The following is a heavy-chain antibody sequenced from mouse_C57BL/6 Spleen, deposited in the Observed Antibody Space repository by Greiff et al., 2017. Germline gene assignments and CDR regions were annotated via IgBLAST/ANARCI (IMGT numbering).Heavy chain of an antibody. CDR1: GYSFTGYF. V-gene: IGHV1-20*01. Sequence: EVKLMESGPELVKPGDSVKISCKASGYSFTGYFMNWVMQSHGKSLEWIGRINPYNGDTFYNQKFKGKATLTVDKSSSTAHMELRSLTSEDSAVYYCARYYYGSSPYAMDYWGQGTSVTVSS. J-gene: IGHJ4*01. CDR3: ARYYYGSSPYAMDY. CDR2: INPYNGDT. D-gene: IGHD1-1*01.